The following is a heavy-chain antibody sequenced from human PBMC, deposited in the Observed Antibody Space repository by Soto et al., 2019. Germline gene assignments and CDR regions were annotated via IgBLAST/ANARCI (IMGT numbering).Heavy chain of an antibody. V-gene: IGHV4-39*01. CDR1: GYSISNNNYH. CDR2: VDSNAHT. Sequence: SETLSLTCTVSGYSISNNNYHWGWTRQPPGKGLEWLGTVDSNAHTYHNPSRKGPLSMAVDTSNNHFCLSLICVTAADTALYFCASLTTGRPGDSWGQGTLVTVSS. J-gene: IGHJ4*02. CDR3: ASLTTGRPGDS. D-gene: IGHD3-22*01.